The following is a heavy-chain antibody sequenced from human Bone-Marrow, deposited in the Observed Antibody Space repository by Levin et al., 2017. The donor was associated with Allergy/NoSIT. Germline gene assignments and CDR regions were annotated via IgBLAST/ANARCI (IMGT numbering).Heavy chain of an antibody. Sequence: GGSLRLSCAASGFTFSTYWMHWVRQTPGKGLVWVSRINTDGSSTYYADSVKGRFTISRDNAKDVLYLQRNSLRAEDTAVYYCTRGLGAAATNWFDPWGQGILVTVSS. CDR1: GFTFSTYW. CDR2: INTDGSST. D-gene: IGHD6-13*01. J-gene: IGHJ5*02. CDR3: TRGLGAAATNWFDP. V-gene: IGHV3-74*01.